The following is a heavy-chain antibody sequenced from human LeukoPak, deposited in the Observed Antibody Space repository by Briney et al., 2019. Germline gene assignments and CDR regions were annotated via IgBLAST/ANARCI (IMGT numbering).Heavy chain of an antibody. CDR2: INHSGST. CDR1: GGSFSGYY. Sequence: KPSETLSLTCAVYGGSFSGYYWSWIRQPPGKGLEWIGEINHSGSTNYNPSLKSRVTISVDTSKNQFSLKLSSVTAADTAVYYCARGAVVVVPAAIGLVYYYYYMDVWGKGTTVTVSS. D-gene: IGHD2-2*02. CDR3: ARGAVVVVPAAIGLVYYYYYMDV. J-gene: IGHJ6*03. V-gene: IGHV4-34*01.